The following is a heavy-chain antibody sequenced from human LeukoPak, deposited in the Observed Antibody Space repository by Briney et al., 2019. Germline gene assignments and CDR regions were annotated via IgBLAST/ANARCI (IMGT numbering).Heavy chain of an antibody. CDR2: INPNSGGT. CDR1: GYTFTGYY. D-gene: IGHD6-6*01. Sequence: ASVKVSCKASGYTFTGYYMHWVRQAPGQGLEWMGWINPNSGGTNYAQKFQGWVTMTRDTSISTAYMELSRLRSDDTAVYYCARDEDSSSEDYYFDYWGQGTLATVSS. J-gene: IGHJ4*02. V-gene: IGHV1-2*04. CDR3: ARDEDSSSEDYYFDY.